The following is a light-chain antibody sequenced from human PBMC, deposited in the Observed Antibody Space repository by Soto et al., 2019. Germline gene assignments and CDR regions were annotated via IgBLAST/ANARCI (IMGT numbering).Light chain of an antibody. CDR2: EVS. CDR3: CSYAGSSTYVV. J-gene: IGLJ2*01. CDR1: SSDVGSYNL. V-gene: IGLV2-23*02. Sequence: QSVLTQPASVSGSPGQSITISCTGTSSDVGSYNLVSWYQQHPGKAPKLMIYEVSKRPSGVSNRLSGSKSGNTASLTISGLQAEDEADYCCCSYAGSSTYVVFGGGTKVTVL.